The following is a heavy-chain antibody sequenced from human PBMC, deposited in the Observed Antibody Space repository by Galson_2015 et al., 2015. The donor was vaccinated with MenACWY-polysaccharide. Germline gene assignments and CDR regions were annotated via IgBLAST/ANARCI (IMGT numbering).Heavy chain of an antibody. J-gene: IGHJ6*02. D-gene: IGHD3-10*01. V-gene: IGHV3-9*01. CDR2: ISWNSATV. Sequence: SLRLSCAASGFDFDDYTMHWVRQAPGKGLEWVSSISWNSATVGYADSVKGRFTISRDNAKNSVDLVMNSLRVEDTALYYCAKAATYGSGSYHRYHGMDVWGRGTTVTVSS. CDR1: GFDFDDYT. CDR3: AKAATYGSGSYHRYHGMDV.